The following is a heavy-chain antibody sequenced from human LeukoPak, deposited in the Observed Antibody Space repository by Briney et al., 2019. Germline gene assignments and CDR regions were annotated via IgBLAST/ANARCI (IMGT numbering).Heavy chain of an antibody. Sequence: ASVKVSCKASGYTFTSYYMHWVRQAPGQGLEWMGIINPSGGSTSYAQKFQGRVTMTRDTSTSTVYMELSSLKSEDTAVYYCARASSIAARSTSGGYWGQGTLVTVSS. J-gene: IGHJ4*02. V-gene: IGHV1-46*01. CDR2: INPSGGST. CDR1: GYTFTSYY. D-gene: IGHD6-6*01. CDR3: ARASSIAARSTSGGY.